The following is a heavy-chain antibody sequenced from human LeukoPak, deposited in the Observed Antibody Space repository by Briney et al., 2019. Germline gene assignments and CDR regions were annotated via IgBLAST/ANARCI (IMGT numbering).Heavy chain of an antibody. CDR3: ARDYSGEWEQLTGWWFDP. D-gene: IGHD1-26*01. V-gene: IGHV1-46*01. J-gene: IGHJ5*02. Sequence: ASVKVSCKASGYTFGTHWMHWVRQAPGQGLEWMAIINPSGDFRSYAQKFQGRLTVTRDMSTRTVYLELSDLRPEDTAVYYCARDYSGEWEQLTGWWFDPWGQGTLVIVSS. CDR2: INPSGDFR. CDR1: GYTFGTHW.